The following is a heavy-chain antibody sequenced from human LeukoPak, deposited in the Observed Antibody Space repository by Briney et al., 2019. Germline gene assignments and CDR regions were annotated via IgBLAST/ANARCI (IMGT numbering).Heavy chain of an antibody. Sequence: GSLRLSCSASGFTVSSNYISLVRQAPGKGLEWVSVIYSGGSTYYADSVKGRFTISRDNSKNTLYLQMNSLRAEDTAVYYCARTRYSSGWGFDYWGQGTLVTVSS. CDR3: ARTRYSSGWGFDY. D-gene: IGHD6-19*01. CDR2: IYSGGST. CDR1: GFTVSSNY. J-gene: IGHJ4*02. V-gene: IGHV3-66*01.